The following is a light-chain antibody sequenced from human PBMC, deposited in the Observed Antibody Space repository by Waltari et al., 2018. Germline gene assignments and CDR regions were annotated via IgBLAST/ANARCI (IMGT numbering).Light chain of an antibody. CDR3: QVWDSSSDHVV. V-gene: IGLV3-21*04. J-gene: IGLJ2*01. CDR1: NIGSKS. Sequence: SYVLTQPPSVSVAPGKTASITCGGNNIGSKSVHWYQRKAGQAPELVIFYNDDRPSGIPDQFSGSNSGNTATLTISRVEAGDEADYYFQVWDSSSDHVVFGGGTKLTVL. CDR2: YND.